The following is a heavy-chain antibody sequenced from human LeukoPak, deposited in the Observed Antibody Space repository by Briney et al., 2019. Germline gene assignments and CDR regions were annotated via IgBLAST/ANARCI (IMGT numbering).Heavy chain of an antibody. CDR3: ARSRWPEDF. CDR1: GFNLNNYY. V-gene: IGHV3-7*01. CDR2: INRDGTDI. D-gene: IGHD4-23*01. Sequence: GGSLRLSCAAFGFNLNNYYLSWVRQAPGKGLEWVANINRDGTDIHYGDSVKGRFTISLDSAKKSVYLQMNSLRAEDTAVYYCARSRWPEDFWGQGTLVTVSS. J-gene: IGHJ4*02.